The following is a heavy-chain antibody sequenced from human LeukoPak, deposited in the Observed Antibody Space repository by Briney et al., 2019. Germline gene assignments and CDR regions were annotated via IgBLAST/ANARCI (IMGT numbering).Heavy chain of an antibody. CDR2: IKQDGSEK. D-gene: IGHD1-7*01. V-gene: IGHV3-7*01. CDR3: ARDRLAGTTWGYYGMDV. J-gene: IGHJ6*02. Sequence: PGGSLRLSCAASGFTFSSHWMSWVRQAPGKGLEWVANIKQDGSEKYYVDSVKGRFTISRDNAKNSLYLQMNSLRAEDTAVYYCARDRLAGTTWGYYGMDVWGQGTTVTVSS. CDR1: GFTFSSHW.